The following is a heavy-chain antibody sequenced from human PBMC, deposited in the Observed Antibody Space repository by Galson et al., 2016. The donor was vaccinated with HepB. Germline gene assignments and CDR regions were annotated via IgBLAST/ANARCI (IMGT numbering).Heavy chain of an antibody. Sequence: SLRLSCAASGFTFSSYWMNWVRQAPGKGLEWVAIIKQDGSAKYYVDSQKGRFTISRDNAKNSLYLQMSSLRPEDTAVYYCALGQGFLADSWGQGTLVTVSS. CDR3: ALGQGFLADS. V-gene: IGHV3-7*05. J-gene: IGHJ4*02. CDR1: GFTFSSYW. CDR2: IKQDGSAK.